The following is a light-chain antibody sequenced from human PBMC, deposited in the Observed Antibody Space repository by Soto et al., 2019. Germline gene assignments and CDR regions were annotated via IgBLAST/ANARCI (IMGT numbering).Light chain of an antibody. Sequence: CAMAEPAYGSGPAGRPITIYYAGTGSDVGAYNLVSWYQQHPGKAPKLIICEVNTRPSGISNRFSGSKSGDTASLTISGLQAEDEADYFCCSYAGTVAYVFGTGTKVTVL. J-gene: IGLJ1*01. CDR1: GSDVGAYNL. CDR2: EVN. CDR3: CSYAGTVAYV. V-gene: IGLV2-23*02.